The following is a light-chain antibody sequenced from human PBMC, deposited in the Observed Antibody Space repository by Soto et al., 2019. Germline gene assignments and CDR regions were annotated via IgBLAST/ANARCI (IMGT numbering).Light chain of an antibody. CDR2: DAS. Sequence: ILMTQSPATLSVSPGERATLSCRASQSVSNNLAWYQQKPGQAPRLLIYDASTRATGIPARFSGSGSGTEFTLTISGLQPEDFAVYYCRQYNNWPPWTFGQGTKVEIK. V-gene: IGKV3-15*01. J-gene: IGKJ1*01. CDR1: QSVSNN. CDR3: RQYNNWPPWT.